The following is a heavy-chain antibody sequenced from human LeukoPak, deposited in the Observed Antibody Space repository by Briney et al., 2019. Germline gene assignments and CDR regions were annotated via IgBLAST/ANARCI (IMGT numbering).Heavy chain of an antibody. D-gene: IGHD6-13*01. J-gene: IGHJ6*02. CDR2: INPNSGGT. V-gene: IGHV1-2*02. CDR3: ARAVIAAAGYYYYGMDV. CDR1: GYTFTGYY. Sequence: GASVKVSCKASGYTFTGYYMHWVRQAPGQGLEWMGWINPNSGGTNYAQKFQGRVSMTRDTSISTAYMELSRLRSDDTAVYYCARAVIAAAGYYYYGMDVWGQGTTVTVSS.